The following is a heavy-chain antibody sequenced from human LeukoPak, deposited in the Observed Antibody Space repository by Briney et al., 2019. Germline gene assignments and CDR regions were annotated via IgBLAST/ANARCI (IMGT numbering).Heavy chain of an antibody. CDR1: GGFLSSDY. CDR2: SYYTGTT. J-gene: IGHJ4*02. CDR3: ARFSSGCSTASCHLAY. Sequence: SETLALTCTVSGGFLSSDYWSWIRQPPGKGLELIGHSYYTGTTFYNPSLNSRVTISLDTSRNQFSLRLTSVTAADTAVYYCARFSSGCSTASCHLAYWGQGTLVTVSS. V-gene: IGHV4-59*01. D-gene: IGHD1-26*01.